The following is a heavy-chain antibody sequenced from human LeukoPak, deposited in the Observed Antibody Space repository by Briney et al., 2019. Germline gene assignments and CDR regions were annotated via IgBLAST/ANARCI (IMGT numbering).Heavy chain of an antibody. CDR3: AKDRTQYYYDSSGYPACVPDAFDI. V-gene: IGHV3-11*04. Sequence: GGSLRLSCAASGFTFSDCYMSWIRQAPGKGLEWVSYISSSCSTIYYADSVKGRFTISRDNSKNTLYLQMNRLRAEDTAVYYCAKDRTQYYYDSSGYPACVPDAFDIWGQGTMVTVSS. CDR2: ISSSCSTI. J-gene: IGHJ3*02. D-gene: IGHD3-22*01. CDR1: GFTFSDCY.